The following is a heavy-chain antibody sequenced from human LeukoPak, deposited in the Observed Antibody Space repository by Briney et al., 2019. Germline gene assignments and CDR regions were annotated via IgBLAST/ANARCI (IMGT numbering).Heavy chain of an antibody. V-gene: IGHV3-74*03. CDR1: GFTFSEYW. D-gene: IGHD5-24*01. Sequence: PGGSLRLSCAASGFTFSEYWMHWVRQAPGKGLVWVSRITSDGSDTKYADFVEGRFTISRDNANDTLYLQVNSLRAEDTAVYYCVRESSGYGNRYMDVWGKGTTVTVSS. CDR2: ITSDGSDT. J-gene: IGHJ6*03. CDR3: VRESSGYGNRYMDV.